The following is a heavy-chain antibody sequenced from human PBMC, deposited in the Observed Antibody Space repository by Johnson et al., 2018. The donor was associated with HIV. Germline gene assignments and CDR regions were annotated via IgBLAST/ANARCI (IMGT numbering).Heavy chain of an antibody. J-gene: IGHJ3*02. D-gene: IGHD3-3*01. CDR2: IGTAGDT. V-gene: IGHV3-13*01. Sequence: VQLVESGGGLVQPGGSLRLSCAASGFTFSSYDMHWVRQATGKGLEWVSAIGTAGDTYYADSVKGRFTISRDNSKSTLYLQMNSLRAEDTAVYYCANDFWSGSGIWGQGTMVTVSS. CDR3: ANDFWSGSGI. CDR1: GFTFSSYD.